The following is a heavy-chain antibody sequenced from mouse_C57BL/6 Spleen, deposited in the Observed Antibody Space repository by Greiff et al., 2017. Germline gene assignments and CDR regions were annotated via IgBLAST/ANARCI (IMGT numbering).Heavy chain of an antibody. CDR2: IHPNSGST. CDR1: GYTFTSYW. Sequence: VQLQQPGAELVKPGASVKLSCKASGYTFTSYWMHWVKQRPGQGLEWIGMIHPNSGSTNYNEKFKSKATLTVDKSSSTAYMQLSSLTSEDSAVYYCARETYDYDVWFAYWGQGTLVTVSA. V-gene: IGHV1-64*01. CDR3: ARETYDYDVWFAY. D-gene: IGHD2-4*01. J-gene: IGHJ3*01.